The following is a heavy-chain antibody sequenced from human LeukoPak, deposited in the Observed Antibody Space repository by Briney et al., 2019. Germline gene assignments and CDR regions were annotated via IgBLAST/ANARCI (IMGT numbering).Heavy chain of an antibody. D-gene: IGHD4-17*01. CDR3: ARLKATVSIHAYFDY. J-gene: IGHJ4*02. V-gene: IGHV3-30*04. CDR1: GFTFSSYA. CDR2: ISYDGGNK. Sequence: GGSLRLSCAASGFTFSSYAMHWVRQAPGKGLEWVSVISYDGGNKYYADSVKGRFTISRDNSKNMLYLQMNSLRAEDTAVYYCARLKATVSIHAYFDYWGQGTLVTVSS.